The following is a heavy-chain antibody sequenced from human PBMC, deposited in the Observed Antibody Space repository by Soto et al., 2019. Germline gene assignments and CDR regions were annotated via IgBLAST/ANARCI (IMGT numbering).Heavy chain of an antibody. Sequence: AQLVESGGDLVQPGGSLRLHCPVSAFTVSNKYMSCVRQAPGKGLECVAPIWSVGAIEYVDSVRSRVTISTDNPKHTLYLQMSSVGVEETAVYYCAGGPNRGYWGQGTLVTVSP. CDR1: AFTVSNKY. J-gene: IGHJ4*02. CDR2: IWSVGAI. CDR3: AGGPNRGY. D-gene: IGHD3-10*01. V-gene: IGHV3-66*01.